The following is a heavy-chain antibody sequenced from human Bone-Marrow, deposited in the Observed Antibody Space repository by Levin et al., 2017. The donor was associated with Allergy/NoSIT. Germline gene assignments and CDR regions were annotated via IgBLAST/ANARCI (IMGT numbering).Heavy chain of an antibody. J-gene: IGHJ4*02. V-gene: IGHV3-33*01. CDR2: IWHDGSNK. CDR1: GFTFSTFG. Sequence: PGGSLRLSCAASGFTFSTFGMHWVRQGPGKGLEWVAVIWHDGSNKYYGDSMKGRFTISRDNSKNTLYLQMNSLRDEDTAVYYCARGGDGYNFKGVLDSWGQGTLVIVSS. D-gene: IGHD5-24*01. CDR3: ARGGDGYNFKGVLDS.